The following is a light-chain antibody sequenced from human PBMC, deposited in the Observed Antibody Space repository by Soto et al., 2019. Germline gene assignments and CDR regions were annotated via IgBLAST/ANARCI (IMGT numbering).Light chain of an antibody. CDR1: QSVSSSY. CDR3: QQYGSSPIT. CDR2: VAS. V-gene: IGKV3-20*01. Sequence: EMVLTQAPGTLSLSPGESATLSCRASQSVSSSYLAWYQQRPGQAPRLLIYVASNRATGTPDRFSGSGSGTDFTLTISRLETEDFAVYYCQQYGSSPITFGQGTRLEIK. J-gene: IGKJ5*01.